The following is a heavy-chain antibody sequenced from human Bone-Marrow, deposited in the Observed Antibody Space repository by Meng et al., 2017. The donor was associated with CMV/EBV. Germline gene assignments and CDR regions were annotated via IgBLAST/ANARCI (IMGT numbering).Heavy chain of an antibody. CDR2: ISSSSSYI. CDR3: ARVLGYCSSTSCHPSGPPHYYYYGMDV. J-gene: IGHJ6*02. Sequence: GGSLRLSCAASGFTFSNAWMSWVRQAPGKGLEWVSSISSSSSYIYYADSVKGRFTISRDNAKDSLYLQMNSLRAEDTAVYYCARVLGYCSSTSCHPSGPPHYYYYGMDVWAQGTTVTVPS. CDR1: GFTFSNAW. D-gene: IGHD2-2*01. V-gene: IGHV3-21*01.